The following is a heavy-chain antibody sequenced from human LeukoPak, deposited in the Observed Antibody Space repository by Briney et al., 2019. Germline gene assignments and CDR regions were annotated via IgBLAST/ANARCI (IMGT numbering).Heavy chain of an antibody. V-gene: IGHV3-48*03. D-gene: IGHD3-22*01. J-gene: IGHJ3*02. Sequence: GGSLRLSCAASGLTFSSYEMNWVRQAPGKVLEWVSYISCSGSSVYYADSVKGRFIISRDNAKKSLYLQMHSLRAEDTAVYYCARDSHKFDSSGYYPDAFDIWGKGTMVTVSS. CDR1: GLTFSSYE. CDR3: ARDSHKFDSSGYYPDAFDI. CDR2: ISCSGSSV.